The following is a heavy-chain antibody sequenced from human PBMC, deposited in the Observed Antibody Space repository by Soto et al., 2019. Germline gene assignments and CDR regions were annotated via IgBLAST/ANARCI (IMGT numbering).Heavy chain of an antibody. CDR2: ISDSGDNM. V-gene: IGHV3-48*01. CDR3: ARDANDYGAPYNWFNP. CDR1: GFTFSSYS. D-gene: IGHD4-17*01. Sequence: GGSLRLSCAASGFTFSSYSMNWVRQAPGKGLEWLSYISDSGDNMYHADSVKGRFFISRDNVRNSLYLQMNTLRAEDTAVYYCARDANDYGAPYNWFNPWGQGTLVTVSS. J-gene: IGHJ5*02.